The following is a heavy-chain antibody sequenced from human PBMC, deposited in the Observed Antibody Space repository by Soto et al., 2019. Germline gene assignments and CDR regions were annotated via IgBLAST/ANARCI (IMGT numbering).Heavy chain of an antibody. J-gene: IGHJ4*02. CDR1: GFTFSSYA. V-gene: IGHV3-23*01. CDR2: ISGSGGST. CDR3: AKGGEYCSSTSCYIPVVHFDY. Sequence: GGSLRLSCAASGFTFSSYAMSWVRQAPGKGLEWVSAISGSGGSTYYADSVKGRFTISRDNSKNTLYLQMNSLRAEDTAVYYCAKGGEYCSSTSCYIPVVHFDYWGQGTLVTVSS. D-gene: IGHD2-2*02.